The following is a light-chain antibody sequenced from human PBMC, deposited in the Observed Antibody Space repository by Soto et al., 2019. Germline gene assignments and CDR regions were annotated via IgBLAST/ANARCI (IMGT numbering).Light chain of an antibody. J-gene: IGKJ4*01. CDR2: GAS. CDR1: QSASSTY. Sequence: EIVLTQSPGTLSLSPGERATLSCRASQSASSTYLAWYQQKPGQAPRLLIYGASSRATGIPDRFSGSGSGTDFPLTISRLEPEDFAVYYCQHYGSLVLTFGGGTKVEIK. V-gene: IGKV3-20*01. CDR3: QHYGSLVLT.